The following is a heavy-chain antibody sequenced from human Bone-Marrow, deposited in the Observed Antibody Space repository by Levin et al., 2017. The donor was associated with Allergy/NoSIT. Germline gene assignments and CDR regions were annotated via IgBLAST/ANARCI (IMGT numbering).Heavy chain of an antibody. CDR2: VKNDGSYT. J-gene: IGHJ4*02. Sequence: PVESLKISCAASGFTFSDYWMHWVRQAPGKGLVWASRVKNDGSYTSYADSVKGRFTISRDNGKNTLYLQMNSLRAEDTAVYYCARGPWYGSGAYQTPLDYWGQGILVTVSS. CDR1: GFTFSDYW. V-gene: IGHV3-74*01. D-gene: IGHD3-10*01. CDR3: ARGPWYGSGAYQTPLDY.